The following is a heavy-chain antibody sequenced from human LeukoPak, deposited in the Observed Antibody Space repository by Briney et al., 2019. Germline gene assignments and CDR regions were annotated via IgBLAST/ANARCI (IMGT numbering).Heavy chain of an antibody. V-gene: IGHV4-39*01. CDR3: ARHHRSAYYDVDY. D-gene: IGHD3-3*01. CDR2: IYYSGST. Sequence: SETLTPPCTVFGGFIRRSGYYWGCIRQPPGRGLEWIGTIYYSGSTSYNPSLKSRVTMSVDTSKNQFSLKLNSVTAADTAVYYCARHHRSAYYDVDYWGQGTLVTVSS. CDR1: GGFIRRSGYY. J-gene: IGHJ4*02.